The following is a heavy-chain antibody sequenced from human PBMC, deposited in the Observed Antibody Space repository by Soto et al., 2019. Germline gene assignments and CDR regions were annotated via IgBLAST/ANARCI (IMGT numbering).Heavy chain of an antibody. CDR3: ARGGRYGSGSYPGY. CDR2: IYYSEST. CDR1: GGSISSGGYY. V-gene: IGHV4-31*03. D-gene: IGHD3-10*01. J-gene: IGHJ4*02. Sequence: QVQLQESGPGLVKPSQTLSLTCTVSGGSISSGGYYWSWIRQHPGKGLEWIGYIYYSESTNYHPSLKSRVTISVDTSKNQFSLKLSSVTAADTAVYYCARGGRYGSGSYPGYWGQGTLVTVSS.